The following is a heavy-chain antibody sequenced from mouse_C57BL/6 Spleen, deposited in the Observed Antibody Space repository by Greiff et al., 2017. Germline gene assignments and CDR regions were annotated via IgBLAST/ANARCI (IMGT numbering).Heavy chain of an antibody. D-gene: IGHD2-4*01. CDR2: ISSGSSTI. CDR1: GFTFSDYG. J-gene: IGHJ4*01. CDR3: ARLYYDYGSGAMDD. V-gene: IGHV5-17*01. Sequence: VQLQESGGGLVKPGGSLKLSCAASGFTFSDYGMHWVRQAPEKGLVWVAYISSGSSTIYYADTVKGRFTISRDNAKNTLFLQITSLRTEDTAMYYCARLYYDYGSGAMDDWGQGTSVTVSS.